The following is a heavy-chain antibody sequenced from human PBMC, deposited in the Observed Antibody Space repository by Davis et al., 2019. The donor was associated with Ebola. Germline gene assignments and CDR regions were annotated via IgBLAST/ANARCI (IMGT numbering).Heavy chain of an antibody. J-gene: IGHJ4*02. CDR3: AKDLRYYYDSSGYCPDY. CDR2: ISGSGGST. CDR1: GFTFSSYA. D-gene: IGHD3-22*01. Sequence: PGGSLRLSCAASGFTFSSYAMSWVRQAPGKGLEWVSAISGSGGSTYYADSVKGRFTISRDNSKNTLYLQMNSLRAEDTAVYYCAKDLRYYYDSSGYCPDYWGQGTLVTVSS. V-gene: IGHV3-23*01.